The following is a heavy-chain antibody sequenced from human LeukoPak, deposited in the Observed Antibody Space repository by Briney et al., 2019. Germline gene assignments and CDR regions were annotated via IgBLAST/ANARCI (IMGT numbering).Heavy chain of an antibody. Sequence: ASVKVSCKASGYTFTSYAMHWVRQAPGQRLEWMGWINAGNGNTKYSQKFQGRVTITRDTSASTAYMELSSLRSEDTAVYYCARTAARRFDYWGQGPLVTVSS. CDR2: INAGNGNT. CDR3: ARTAARRFDY. V-gene: IGHV1-3*01. D-gene: IGHD6-6*01. J-gene: IGHJ4*02. CDR1: GYTFTSYA.